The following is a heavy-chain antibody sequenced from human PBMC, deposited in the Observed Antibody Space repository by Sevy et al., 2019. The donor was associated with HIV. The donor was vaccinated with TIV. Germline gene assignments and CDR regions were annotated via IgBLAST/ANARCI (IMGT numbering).Heavy chain of an antibody. V-gene: IGHV4-39*01. CDR2: IFYSGRT. D-gene: IGHD3-10*01. CDR1: GASISRSSYD. J-gene: IGHJ4*02. CDR3: ARHGGLVDRAFDF. Sequence: SLTCTVSGASISRSSYDWGWIRQPPGKGLEWVGSIFYSGRTQYNPALNSRVTIYADMSKNQFSLTLSSVTVADTAVYYCARHGGLVDRAFDFWGQGALVTVSS.